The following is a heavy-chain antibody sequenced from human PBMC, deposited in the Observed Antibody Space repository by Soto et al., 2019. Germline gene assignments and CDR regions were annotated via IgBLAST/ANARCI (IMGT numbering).Heavy chain of an antibody. D-gene: IGHD2-15*01. CDR2: IYYSGST. CDR3: ASVLGMKLIQAFDY. V-gene: IGHV4-39*01. J-gene: IGHJ4*02. CDR1: GGSISSSSYY. Sequence: QLQLQESGPGLVKPSETLSLTCTVSGGSISSSSYYWGWIRQPPGKGLEWIGSIYYSGSTYYNPSLKSRVTISVDTSKNQFSLKLSSVTAADTAVYYCASVLGMKLIQAFDYWGQGTLVTVSS.